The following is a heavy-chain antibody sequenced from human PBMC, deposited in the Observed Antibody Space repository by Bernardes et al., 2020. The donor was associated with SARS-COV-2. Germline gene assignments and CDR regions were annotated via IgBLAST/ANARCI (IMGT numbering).Heavy chain of an antibody. J-gene: IGHJ5*02. CDR3: ARMDLFWSGYST. Sequence: ETLSLTCAVYGGSFSGYYWSWIRQPPGKGLEWIGEINHSGSTNYNPSLKSRVTISVDTSKNQFSLKLSSVTAADTAVYYCARMDLFWSGYSTWGQGTLVTVSS. CDR1: GGSFSGYY. CDR2: INHSGST. D-gene: IGHD3-3*01. V-gene: IGHV4-34*01.